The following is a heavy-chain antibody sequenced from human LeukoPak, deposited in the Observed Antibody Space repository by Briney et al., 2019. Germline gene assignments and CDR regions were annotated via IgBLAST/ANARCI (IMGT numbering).Heavy chain of an antibody. J-gene: IGHJ4*02. CDR2: ISSSSSYI. Sequence: GGSLRLSCAASGFTFSSYSMNWVRQAPGKGLEWVSSISSSSSYIYYADSVKGRFTLSRDNSKNTLYLQMNSLRVEDTAVYYCAREGMHDSSGYYPIGGSYYFDHWGQGTLVTVSS. D-gene: IGHD3-22*01. CDR1: GFTFSSYS. V-gene: IGHV3-21*04. CDR3: AREGMHDSSGYYPIGGSYYFDH.